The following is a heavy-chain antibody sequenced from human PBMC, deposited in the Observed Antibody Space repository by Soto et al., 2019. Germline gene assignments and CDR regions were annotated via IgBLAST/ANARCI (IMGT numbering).Heavy chain of an antibody. J-gene: IGHJ5*02. CDR1: GGSFSGYY. CDR3: ARVAPLYSCSWYVSWFDP. CDR2: INHSGST. Sequence: QVQLQQWGAGLLKPSETQSLTCAVYGGSFSGYYWSWIRQPPGKGLEWIGEINHSGSTNYNPSLKSRVTISVDTSKNQFSLKLSSVTAADTAVYYCARVAPLYSCSWYVSWFDPWGQGTLVTVSS. V-gene: IGHV4-34*01. D-gene: IGHD6-13*01.